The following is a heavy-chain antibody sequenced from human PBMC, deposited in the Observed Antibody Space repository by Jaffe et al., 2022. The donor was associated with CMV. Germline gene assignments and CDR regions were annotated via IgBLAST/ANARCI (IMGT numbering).Heavy chain of an antibody. D-gene: IGHD3-3*01. J-gene: IGHJ5*02. CDR2: ISGSGSNT. V-gene: IGHV3-23*01. CDR1: GFSFSTYA. CDR3: AKGRFPDGHDWFEN. Sequence: DVQLLESGGNLVQPGESLRVSCAASGFSFSTYAMNWVRQAPGKGLEWVSAISGSGSNTHYADSVRGRITISRDNSKNTVYLQMHGLRVDDTAIYYCAKGRFPDGHDWFENWGQGTLVTVSS.